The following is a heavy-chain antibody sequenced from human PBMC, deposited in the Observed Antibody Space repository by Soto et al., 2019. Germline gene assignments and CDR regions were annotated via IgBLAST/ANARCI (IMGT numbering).Heavy chain of an antibody. D-gene: IGHD6-19*01. V-gene: IGHV3-21*02. J-gene: IGHJ4*02. CDR2: IIGSSSYI. CDR1: GFTFSNYG. CDR3: ARTGVGESSSGWFGGY. Sequence: EMQLVESGGGLVKPGGSLRLSCAASGFTFSNYGMTWVRQAPGKGLEWVSSIIGSSSYIYYADSVKGRFTISRDNAKNSLYLQMNSLRVEDTAVYYCARTGVGESSSGWFGGYWGQGTLVTVSS.